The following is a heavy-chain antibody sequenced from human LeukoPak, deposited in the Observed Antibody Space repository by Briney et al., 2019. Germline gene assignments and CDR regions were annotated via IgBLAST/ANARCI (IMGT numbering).Heavy chain of an antibody. CDR1: GYTFTGYY. D-gene: IGHD2-8*01. CDR3: AREVNYCTNGVCIRYDWFDP. V-gene: IGHV1-2*02. Sequence: GASVKVSCKASGYTFTGYYMHWVRQAPGQGLEWMGWINPNSGGTNYAQKFQGRVTMTRDTSISTAYMELSRLRSDDTAVYYCAREVNYCTNGVCIRYDWFDPWGQGTLVTVSS. CDR2: INPNSGGT. J-gene: IGHJ5*02.